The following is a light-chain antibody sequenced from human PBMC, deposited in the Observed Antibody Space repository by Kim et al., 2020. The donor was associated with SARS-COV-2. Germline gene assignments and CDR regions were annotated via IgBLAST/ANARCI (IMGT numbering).Light chain of an antibody. CDR1: QSISSW. CDR2: KAS. Sequence: SASVGDRVTITCRASQSISSWLAWYQQKPGKAPKLLIYKASYLESGVPSRFSGSGSGTEFTLTISSLQPDDFATYYCQQYNSYPTFGQGTKVDIK. J-gene: IGKJ1*01. CDR3: QQYNSYPT. V-gene: IGKV1-5*03.